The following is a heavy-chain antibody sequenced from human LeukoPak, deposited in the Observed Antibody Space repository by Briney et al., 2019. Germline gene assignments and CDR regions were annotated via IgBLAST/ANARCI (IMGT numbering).Heavy chain of an antibody. Sequence: PGGSLRLSCAASGFTFDDYAMHWVRQAPGKGLEWVSGISWNSGSIGYADSVKGRFTISRDNAKNSLYLQMNSLRAEDTALYYCAKDRIISGRSLLSFVDIWGQGTMVTVSS. D-gene: IGHD1-26*01. V-gene: IGHV3-9*01. CDR3: AKDRIISGRSLLSFVDI. CDR2: ISWNSGSI. J-gene: IGHJ3*02. CDR1: GFTFDDYA.